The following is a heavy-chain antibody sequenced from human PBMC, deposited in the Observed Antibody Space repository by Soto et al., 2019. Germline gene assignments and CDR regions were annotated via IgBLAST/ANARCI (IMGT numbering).Heavy chain of an antibody. CDR3: AKPPSSLQWPPFDP. J-gene: IGHJ5*02. D-gene: IGHD6-19*01. Sequence: QVKLGEAGEGMDQPGRSLRLSCAASGFTFSSYGMHWVRQAPGKGLEWVAGISPDGSNKDYADSVKGRFTISRDNSKNTLYLQMNSLRVEDTAVYYCAKPPSSLQWPPFDPWGHGTLVTVSS. V-gene: IGHV3-30*18. CDR2: ISPDGSNK. CDR1: GFTFSSYG.